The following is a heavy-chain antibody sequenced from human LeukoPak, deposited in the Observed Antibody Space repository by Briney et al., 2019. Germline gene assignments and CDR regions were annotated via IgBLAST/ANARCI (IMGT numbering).Heavy chain of an antibody. J-gene: IGHJ4*02. CDR2: ISNSGDAT. D-gene: IGHD1-14*01. CDR3: AKAPPYKKYFDY. CDR1: GFTFSSYW. Sequence: GGSLRLSCAASGFTFSSYWMSWVRQAPGKGLEWVSTISNSGDATYYADSVKGRFTISRDNSKNTLYLQMNSLRAEDTAVYYCAKAPPYKKYFDYWGQGTLVTVSS. V-gene: IGHV3-23*01.